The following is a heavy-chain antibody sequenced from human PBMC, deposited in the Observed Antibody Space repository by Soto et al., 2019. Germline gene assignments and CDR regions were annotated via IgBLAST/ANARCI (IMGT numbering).Heavy chain of an antibody. J-gene: IGHJ4*02. CDR3: ARDLQADY. V-gene: IGHV1-3*01. Sequence: QVQLVQSGAEVKKPGASVKVSCKASGYTFTNYAMHWVRQAPGQRLEWMGWINAGNGNTKYSQKFQGRVTITRDTTASTAYMEMSSLRSEDTAVYYLARDLQADYWGQGTLVTVSS. CDR1: GYTFTNYA. CDR2: INAGNGNT.